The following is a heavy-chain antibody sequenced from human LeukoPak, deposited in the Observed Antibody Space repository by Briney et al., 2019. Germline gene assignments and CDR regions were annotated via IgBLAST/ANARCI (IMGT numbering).Heavy chain of an antibody. CDR1: GFTFSSYG. Sequence: PGGSLRLSCAASGFTFSSYGMHWVRQAPGKWLEWVAVISYDGSNKYYADSVKGRFTISRDNSKNTLYLQMNSLRAEDTAVYYCAKDIVVVPALAVVYYYYGMDVGGQGTTVTVSS. D-gene: IGHD2-2*01. CDR2: ISYDGSNK. CDR3: AKDIVVVPALAVVYYYYGMDV. V-gene: IGHV3-30*18. J-gene: IGHJ6*02.